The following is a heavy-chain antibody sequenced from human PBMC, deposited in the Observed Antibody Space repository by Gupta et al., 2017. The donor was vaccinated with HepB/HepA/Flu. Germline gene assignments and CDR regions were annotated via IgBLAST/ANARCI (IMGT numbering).Heavy chain of an antibody. J-gene: IGHJ4*02. CDR3: AKHQYIFGPLDY. V-gene: IGHV3-23*01. D-gene: IGHD5-18*01. CDR2: ISGSGDIT. Sequence: ELQLLESGGGLVQPGESLRLSCVASGFTFSNYGMSWVRQAPGKGLEWVSAISGSGDITYYADSVKGRFTISSSKNTLFLQMSSLRAEDTAVYYCAKHQYIFGPLDYWGQGILVSVSS. CDR1: GFTFSNYG.